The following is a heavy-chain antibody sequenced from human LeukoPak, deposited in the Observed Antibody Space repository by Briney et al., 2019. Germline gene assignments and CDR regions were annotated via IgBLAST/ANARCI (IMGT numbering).Heavy chain of an antibody. CDR3: VRRDTSSWYDYFDY. V-gene: IGHV4-31*03. Sequence: SQTLSLTCTVSGGSISSADYYWIWLRQHQGKGLEWFGYIYYSGSTYYNPSLKSRVTISVDTSKNQFSLKLSSVTAADTAVYYCVRRDTSSWYDYFDYWGQGTLVTVSS. J-gene: IGHJ4*02. CDR1: GGSISSADYY. D-gene: IGHD6-13*01. CDR2: IYYSGST.